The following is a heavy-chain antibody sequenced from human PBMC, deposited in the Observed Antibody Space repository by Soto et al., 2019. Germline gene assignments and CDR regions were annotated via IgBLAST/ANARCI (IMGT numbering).Heavy chain of an antibody. CDR2: IYPGDSDT. D-gene: IGHD6-19*01. Sequence: GESLKISCKGSGYSFTSYWIGWVRQIPGKGLEWMGIIYPGDSDTRYSPSFQGQVTISADKSISTAYLQWSSLKASDTAMYYCASPAVAGSYGMDVWGQGTTVTVSS. V-gene: IGHV5-51*01. CDR3: ASPAVAGSYGMDV. J-gene: IGHJ6*02. CDR1: GYSFTSYW.